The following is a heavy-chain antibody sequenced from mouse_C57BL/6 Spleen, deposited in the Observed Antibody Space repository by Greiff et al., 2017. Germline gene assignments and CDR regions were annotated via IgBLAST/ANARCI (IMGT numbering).Heavy chain of an antibody. CDR3: TRKRIDYDYDVLFAY. D-gene: IGHD2-4*01. V-gene: IGHV1-15*01. Sequence: QVQLQQSGAELVRPGASVTLSCKASGYTFTDYEMHWVKQTPVHGLEWIGAIDPETGGTAYNQKFKGKAILTADKSSSTAYMELRSLTSEDSAVYYCTRKRIDYDYDVLFAYWGQGTLVTVSA. CDR1: GYTFTDYE. J-gene: IGHJ3*01. CDR2: IDPETGGT.